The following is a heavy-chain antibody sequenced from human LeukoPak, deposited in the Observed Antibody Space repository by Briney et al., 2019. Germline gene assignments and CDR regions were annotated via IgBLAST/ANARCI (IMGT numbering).Heavy chain of an antibody. CDR2: ISSSGSTI. CDR1: GFTFSDYY. J-gene: IGHJ4*02. CDR3: ARDRVSYYDSSGYFPNDY. D-gene: IGHD3-22*01. V-gene: IGHV3-11*01. Sequence: PGGSLRLSCAASGFTFSDYYMSWIRQAPGKGLEWVSYISSSGSTIYYADSVKGRFTISRDNAKNSLYLQMNNLRAEDTAVYYCARDRVSYYDSSGYFPNDYWGQGTLVTVSS.